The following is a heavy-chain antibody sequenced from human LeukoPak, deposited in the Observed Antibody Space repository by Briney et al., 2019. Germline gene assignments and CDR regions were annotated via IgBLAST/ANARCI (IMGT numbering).Heavy chain of an antibody. J-gene: IGHJ5*02. CDR1: GGSICSYY. CDR3: TREPAT. Sequence: SETLSLTCTVSGGSICSYYWSWIRQSPEKGLEWIGTIYDSGATYYNPSFQSRVTISVDTSKSQFHLKMQSVTAADTAVYYCTREPATWGQGTLVIVSS. D-gene: IGHD2-2*01. CDR2: IYDSGAT. V-gene: IGHV4-59*12.